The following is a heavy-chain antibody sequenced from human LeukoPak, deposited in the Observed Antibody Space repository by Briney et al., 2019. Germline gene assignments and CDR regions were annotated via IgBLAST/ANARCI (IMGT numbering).Heavy chain of an antibody. Sequence: GGSLRLSCAASGFTFSSYWMHWVRQAPGKGLVWVSRIRSDGSDTNYADSVKGRFTISRDNAKNTLYLPMNSLRAEDTAVYYCARGSYSLGGFDYWGQGTLVTVSS. CDR2: IRSDGSDT. CDR1: GFTFSSYW. J-gene: IGHJ4*02. CDR3: ARGSYSLGGFDY. V-gene: IGHV3-74*01. D-gene: IGHD6-13*01.